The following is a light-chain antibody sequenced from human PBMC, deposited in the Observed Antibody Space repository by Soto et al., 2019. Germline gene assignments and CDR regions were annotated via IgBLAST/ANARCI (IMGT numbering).Light chain of an antibody. CDR2: EVN. Sequence: QPVLTQPPSVSGSPGQSVTLSCTGTSSDIGSVSWYQQPPGTAPKLMIYEVNNRPSGVPDRFSGSKSGNTASLTISGLQADDEADYYCSSYRNGRVFGGGTKLTVL. CDR3: SSYRNGRV. V-gene: IGLV2-18*02. J-gene: IGLJ3*02. CDR1: SSDIGS.